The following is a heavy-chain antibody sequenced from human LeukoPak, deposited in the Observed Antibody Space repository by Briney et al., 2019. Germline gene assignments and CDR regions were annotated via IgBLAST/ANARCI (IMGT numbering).Heavy chain of an antibody. J-gene: IGHJ4*02. CDR3: ARHPVAVTRGENFDY. D-gene: IGHD2-15*01. CDR1: GWSISSITYY. CDR2: VYYSVTT. V-gene: IGHV4-39*01. Sequence: PSETLSLTCTVSGWSISSITYYWGWLRQPPGKGREWIVSVYYSVTTYYNPSLRSLVAISVHTSNNQFSLILTSVTAGDTVVYFCARHPVAVTRGENFDYWGQGTLVTVSS.